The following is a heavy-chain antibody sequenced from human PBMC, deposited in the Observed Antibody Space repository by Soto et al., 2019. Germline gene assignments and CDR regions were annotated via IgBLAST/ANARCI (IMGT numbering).Heavy chain of an antibody. Sequence: QVQLVQSGAEVKKPGSSVKVSCKASGGTFSSYTISWVRQAPGQGLEWMGRIIPILGIANYAQRFQGRVTITADKSTNTAYMELSSLRSEDTAVYYCARGRDGYIDYWGQGTLVTVSS. D-gene: IGHD2-15*01. CDR1: GGTFSSYT. J-gene: IGHJ4*02. CDR2: IIPILGIA. V-gene: IGHV1-69*02. CDR3: ARGRDGYIDY.